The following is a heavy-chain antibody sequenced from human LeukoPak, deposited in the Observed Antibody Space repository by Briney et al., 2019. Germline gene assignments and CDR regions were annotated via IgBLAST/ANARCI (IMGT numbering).Heavy chain of an antibody. CDR2: VYYSGDT. CDR1: GDSVSGVY. CDR3: ARMLGEN. V-gene: IGHV4-59*02. Sequence: SETLSLTCTVSGDSVSGVYWSWIRQPPGKGLEWIGYVYYSGDTNYNPSLKSRVTMTIDSSKNQFSLKLSSVSAADTAVYYCARMLGENWGQGTLVTVSS. J-gene: IGHJ4*02. D-gene: IGHD3-10*02.